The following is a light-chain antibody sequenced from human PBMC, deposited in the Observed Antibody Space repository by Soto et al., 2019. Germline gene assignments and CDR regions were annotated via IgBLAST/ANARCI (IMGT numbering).Light chain of an antibody. CDR3: QQYNNWPFT. CDR2: GAS. CDR1: QSVSSN. J-gene: IGKJ3*01. V-gene: IGKV3-15*01. Sequence: EIVMTQSPATLSVSPGERATLSCRASQSVSSNVAWYQQKPGQAPRLLIYGASTRATGIPARFSGSGSGTEFTITISRLQSEDFAVYYCQQYNNWPFTFGPGTKVDIK.